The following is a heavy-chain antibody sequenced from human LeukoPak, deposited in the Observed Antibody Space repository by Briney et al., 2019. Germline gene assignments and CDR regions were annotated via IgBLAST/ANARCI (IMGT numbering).Heavy chain of an antibody. V-gene: IGHV4-30-4*08. Sequence: SQTLSLTCTVSGGSISSGDYYWSWIRQPPGKGLEWIGYIYYSGSTYYNPSLKSRVTISVDTSKNQFSLKLSSVTAADTAVYYCARAAYDILTGRGYYFDYWGQGTLVTVSS. CDR2: IYYSGST. J-gene: IGHJ4*02. D-gene: IGHD3-9*01. CDR3: ARAAYDILTGRGYYFDY. CDR1: GGSISSGDYY.